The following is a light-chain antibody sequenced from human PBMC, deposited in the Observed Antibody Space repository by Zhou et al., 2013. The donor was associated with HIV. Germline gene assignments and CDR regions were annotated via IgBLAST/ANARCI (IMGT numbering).Light chain of an antibody. V-gene: IGKV3-15*01. CDR2: GAS. CDR3: QQYNNWPPYT. CDR1: QSVSSN. Sequence: EIVMTQSPATLSVSPGEGATLSCRASQSVSSNLAWYQQKPGQAPRLLIYGASTRATGIPARFSGSGSGTEFTLTISSMQSEDFAVYNCQQYNNWPPYTFGQGTKLEIK. J-gene: IGKJ2*01.